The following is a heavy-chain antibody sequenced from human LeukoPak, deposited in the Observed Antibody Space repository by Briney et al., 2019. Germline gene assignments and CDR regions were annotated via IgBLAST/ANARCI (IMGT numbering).Heavy chain of an antibody. J-gene: IGHJ4*02. V-gene: IGHV1-18*01. CDR2: ISAYNGNT. CDR3: ARVVTIVATPLPDY. CDR1: GYTFTSYG. D-gene: IGHD5-12*01. Sequence: ASVKVSCKASGYTFTSYGISWVRQAPGQGLEWMGWISAYNGNTNYAQKLQGRVTMTTDTSTSTAYMELRSLRSDDTAVYYCARVVTIVATPLPDYWGQGTLVTVSS.